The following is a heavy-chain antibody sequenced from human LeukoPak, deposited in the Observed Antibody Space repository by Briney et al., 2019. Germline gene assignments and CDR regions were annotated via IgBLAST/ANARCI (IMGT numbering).Heavy chain of an antibody. V-gene: IGHV4-34*01. CDR3: ARTPRYYDSSGSKGGFDY. Sequence: SETLSLTCAVYGGSFSGYYWSWIRQPPGKRLEWIGEINHSGSTNYNPSLKSRVTISVDTSKNQFSLKLSSVTAADTAVYYCARTPRYYDSSGSKGGFDYWGQGTLVTVSS. D-gene: IGHD3-22*01. J-gene: IGHJ4*02. CDR2: INHSGST. CDR1: GGSFSGYY.